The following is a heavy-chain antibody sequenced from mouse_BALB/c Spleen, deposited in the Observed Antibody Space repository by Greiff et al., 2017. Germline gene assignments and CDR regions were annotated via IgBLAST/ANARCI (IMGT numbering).Heavy chain of an antibody. CDR1: GFTFSSYG. Sequence: EVHLVESGGGLVQPGGSLKLSCAASGFTFSSYGMSWVRQTPDKRLELVATINSNGGSTYYPDSVKGRFTISRDNAKNTLYLQMSSLKSEDTAMYYCAREGLLRGFAYWGQGTLVTVSA. J-gene: IGHJ3*01. V-gene: IGHV5-6-3*01. CDR3: AREGLLRGFAY. D-gene: IGHD1-1*01. CDR2: INSNGGST.